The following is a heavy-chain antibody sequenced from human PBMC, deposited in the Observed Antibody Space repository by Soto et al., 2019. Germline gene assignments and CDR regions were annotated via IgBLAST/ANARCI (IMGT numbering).Heavy chain of an antibody. J-gene: IGHJ4*02. D-gene: IGHD5-12*01. CDR3: AKEEGRDGYNYNDY. V-gene: IGHV3-23*01. CDR2: ISGSGGST. Sequence: GGSLRLXCAASGCTFSSYAMSWVRQAPGKGLEWVSAISGSGGSTYYADSVKGRFTISRDNSKNTMYLQMNSLRAEDTAVYYCAKEEGRDGYNYNDYWGQGTLVTVSS. CDR1: GCTFSSYA.